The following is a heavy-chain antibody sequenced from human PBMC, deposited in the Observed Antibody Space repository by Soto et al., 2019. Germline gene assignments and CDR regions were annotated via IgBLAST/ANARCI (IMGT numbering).Heavy chain of an antibody. CDR3: AREGYSSSWYPGDYYYYGMDV. J-gene: IGHJ6*02. Sequence: SVKVSCKASGGTFSSYAISWVRQAPGQGLEWMGGIIPIFGTANYAQKFQGRVTITADKSTSTAYMELSSLRSEDTAVYYCAREGYSSSWYPGDYYYYGMDVWGQGTTVTVSS. V-gene: IGHV1-69*06. CDR1: GGTFSSYA. D-gene: IGHD6-13*01. CDR2: IIPIFGTA.